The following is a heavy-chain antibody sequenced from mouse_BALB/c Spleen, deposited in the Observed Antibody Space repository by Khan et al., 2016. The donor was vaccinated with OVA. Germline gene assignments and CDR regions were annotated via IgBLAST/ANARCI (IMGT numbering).Heavy chain of an antibody. CDR2: ISSGDST. CDR3: AREDGFAY. CDR1: GFTFSNYA. J-gene: IGHJ3*01. Sequence: EVELVESGGGLVKPGGSLKLSCAASGFTFSNYAMSWVRQSPEQRLEWVAYISSGDSTYYPDSVKGRFTISRANARYIMYLHMSSLRSEDTAMYYCAREDGFAYWGQGTLVTVSA. V-gene: IGHV5-6-5*01.